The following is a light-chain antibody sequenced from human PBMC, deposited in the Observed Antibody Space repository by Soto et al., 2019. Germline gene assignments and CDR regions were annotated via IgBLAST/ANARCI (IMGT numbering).Light chain of an antibody. J-gene: IGLJ1*01. CDR2: EVR. V-gene: IGLV2-14*03. Sequence: QSVLTQPASVSGSPGQSITISCTGTSSDVGAYDFVSWYQQHPDKAPKLMIYEVRNRPSGVSNRLSGSKSVNAATLTISGLQAEDEADYYCSASTTSSTRVFGTGTKVTDL. CDR1: SSDVGAYDF. CDR3: SASTTSSTRV.